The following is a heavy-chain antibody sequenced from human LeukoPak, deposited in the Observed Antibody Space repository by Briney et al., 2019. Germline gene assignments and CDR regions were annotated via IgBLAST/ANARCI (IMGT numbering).Heavy chain of an antibody. J-gene: IGHJ3*02. CDR3: ARHLSGYDPAFDI. D-gene: IGHD5-12*01. V-gene: IGHV5-51*01. CDR1: GYSFTSYW. CDR2: IYPGDSDT. Sequence: GEPLKISCKGSGYSFTSYWIGWVRQMPGKGLDWMGIIYPGDSDTRYSPSFQGQVTISADKSISTAYLQWSSLKASDTAMYYCARHLSGYDPAFDIWGQGTMVTVSS.